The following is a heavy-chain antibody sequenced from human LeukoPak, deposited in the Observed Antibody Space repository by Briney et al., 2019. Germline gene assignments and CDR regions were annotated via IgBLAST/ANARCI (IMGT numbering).Heavy chain of an antibody. D-gene: IGHD2-21*02. CDR1: GGSISSGDYY. CDR2: IYYSGGT. CDR3: ARQKLEHCGGDCYYCYYGMDV. J-gene: IGHJ6*02. Sequence: SETLSLTCTVSGGSISSGDYYWSWIRQPPGKGLEWIGYIYYSGGTYYNPSLKSRVTISVDTSKNQFSLKLSSVTAADTAVYYCARQKLEHCGGDCYYCYYGMDVWGQGTTVTVSS. V-gene: IGHV4-30-4*01.